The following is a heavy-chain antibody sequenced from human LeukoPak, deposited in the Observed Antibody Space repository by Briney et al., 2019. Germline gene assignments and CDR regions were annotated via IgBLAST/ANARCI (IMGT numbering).Heavy chain of an antibody. J-gene: IGHJ4*02. CDR2: INHSGST. V-gene: IGHV4-34*01. CDR3: ARGRNSSGYYSGYYFDY. CDR1: GGSFSGYY. Sequence: SETLSLTCAVYGGSFSGYYWSWIRQPPGKGLEWIGEINHSGSTNYNPSLESRVTISVDTSKNQFSLKLSSVTAADTAVYYCARGRNSSGYYSGYYFDYWGQGTLVTVSS. D-gene: IGHD3-22*01.